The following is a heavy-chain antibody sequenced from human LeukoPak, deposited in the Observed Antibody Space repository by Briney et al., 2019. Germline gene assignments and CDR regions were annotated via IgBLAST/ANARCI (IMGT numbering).Heavy chain of an antibody. CDR1: GFTFSSYA. V-gene: IGHV3-30-3*01. CDR3: ARAVLSVDDYGDYLDAYYFDY. Sequence: GGSLRLSCAASGFTFSSYAMHWVRQAPGKGLEWVAVISYDGSNKYYADSVKGRFTISRDNSKNTLYLQMNSLRAEDTAVYYCARAVLSVDDYGDYLDAYYFDYWGQGTLVTVSS. D-gene: IGHD4-17*01. J-gene: IGHJ4*02. CDR2: ISYDGSNK.